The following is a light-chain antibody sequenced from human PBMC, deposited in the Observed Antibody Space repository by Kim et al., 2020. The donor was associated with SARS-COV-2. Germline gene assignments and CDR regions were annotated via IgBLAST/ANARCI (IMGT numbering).Light chain of an antibody. CDR3: QHYGTSPRT. CDR2: SAS. J-gene: IGKJ3*01. V-gene: IGKV3-20*01. CDR1: QGISSSY. Sequence: SRGERATPSCTASQGISSSYFAWDQHKTGQAPRLLIYSASSRATGIPDRFSGSGSGTDFTLTISRLEPEDFAVYYCQHYGTSPRTFGPGTKVGI.